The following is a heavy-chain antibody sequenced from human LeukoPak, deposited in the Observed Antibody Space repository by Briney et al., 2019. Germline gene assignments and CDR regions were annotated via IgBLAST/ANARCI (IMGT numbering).Heavy chain of an antibody. J-gene: IGHJ6*03. CDR2: IRYDGYNK. D-gene: IGHD5-18*01. CDR3: AKDSSYSYGYCAYYMDV. CDR1: GFTFSSYG. V-gene: IGHV3-30*02. Sequence: GGSLRLSCVASGFTFSSYGMHWVRQAPGKGLEWVAFIRYDGYNKYYADSVKGRFTISRDNSKNTLYLQMNSLRAEDTAVYYCAKDSSYSYGYCAYYMDVWGKGTTATVSS.